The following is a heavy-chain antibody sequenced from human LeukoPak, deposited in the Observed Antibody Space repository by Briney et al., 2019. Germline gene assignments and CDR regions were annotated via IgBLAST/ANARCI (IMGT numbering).Heavy chain of an antibody. CDR1: GGSISSSSYY. D-gene: IGHD1-26*01. CDR2: IYYSGST. Sequence: PSETLSLTCTVSGGSISSSSYYWGWIRQPPGKGLEWIGSIYYSGSTYYNPSLKSRVTISVDTSKNQFSLKLSSVTAADTAVYYCEGYSGSYYAMDFGYWGQGTLVTVSS. V-gene: IGHV4-39*07. J-gene: IGHJ4*02. CDR3: EGYSGSYYAMDFGY.